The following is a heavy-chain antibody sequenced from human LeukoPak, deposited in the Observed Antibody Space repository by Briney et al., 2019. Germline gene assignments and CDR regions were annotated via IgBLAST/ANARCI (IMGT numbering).Heavy chain of an antibody. V-gene: IGHV3-15*01. Sequence: GGSLRLSCAASGFTVSGNSMNWVRQAPGKGLEWVARITSKSAGGTTDYPAPVKGRFTISRDDSKNMLYLQMNSLKTEDTAVYYCTTDSGDYGDYVREWGQGTLVTVSS. CDR1: GFTVSGNS. CDR2: ITSKSAGGTT. D-gene: IGHD4-17*01. J-gene: IGHJ4*02. CDR3: TTDSGDYGDYVRE.